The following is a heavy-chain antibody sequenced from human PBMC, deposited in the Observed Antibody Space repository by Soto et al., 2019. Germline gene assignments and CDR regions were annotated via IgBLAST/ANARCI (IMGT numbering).Heavy chain of an antibody. J-gene: IGHJ4*02. CDR3: AKARGSWGPSDFDY. CDR2: IIPVLGPA. CDR1: GVTYNTFA. D-gene: IGHD6-13*01. V-gene: IGHV1-69*10. Sequence: ASVKVSCKASGVTYNTFAVSWVRQAPGQGLEWMGGIIPVLGPAFYAQKFQGRVTITADKSTSTAYLELTSLRAEDTAVYYCAKARGSWGPSDFDYWGQGTLVTVSS.